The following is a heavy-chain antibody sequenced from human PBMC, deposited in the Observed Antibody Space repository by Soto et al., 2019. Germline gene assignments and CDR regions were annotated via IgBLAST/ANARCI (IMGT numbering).Heavy chain of an antibody. D-gene: IGHD5-12*01. CDR1: GGSISSYY. CDR3: AAGGGLPRYY. J-gene: IGHJ4*02. CDR2: IHYSGST. Sequence: SETLSLTCTVSGGSISSYYWSWIRQPPGKGLEWIGYIHYSGSTNYNPSLKSRVTISVDTSKNQFSLKLTSVTAADTAVYYCAAGGGLPRYYWGQGTLVTVSS. V-gene: IGHV4-59*01.